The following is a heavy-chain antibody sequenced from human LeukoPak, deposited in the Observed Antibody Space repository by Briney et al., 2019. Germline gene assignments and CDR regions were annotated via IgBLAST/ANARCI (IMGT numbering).Heavy chain of an antibody. CDR1: GFTLSSYA. CDR3: VKDLSLVTPDYYFDY. CDR2: ISGSGGST. J-gene: IGHJ4*02. Sequence: PGGSLRLSCAASGFTLSSYAMSWVRQAPGKGLEWVSAISGSGGSTYYADSVKGRFTISRDNSKNTLYLQMNSLRAEDTAVYYCVKDLSLVTPDYYFDYWGQGTLVTVSS. D-gene: IGHD3-9*01. V-gene: IGHV3-23*01.